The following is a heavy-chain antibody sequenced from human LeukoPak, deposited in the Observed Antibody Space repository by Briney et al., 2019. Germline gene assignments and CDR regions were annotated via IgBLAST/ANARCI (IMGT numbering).Heavy chain of an antibody. Sequence: GGSLRLSCAASGISFSNYWMTWIRQAPEKGLQWVANIKEDGSDKNYADSVKGRFTISRDNAKNLLYLQMNSLRAEDAAVYYCARVPYYDLWSGPGYFDYWGQGTLVTVSA. V-gene: IGHV3-7*01. J-gene: IGHJ4*02. CDR2: IKEDGSDK. D-gene: IGHD3-3*01. CDR1: GISFSNYW. CDR3: ARVPYYDLWSGPGYFDY.